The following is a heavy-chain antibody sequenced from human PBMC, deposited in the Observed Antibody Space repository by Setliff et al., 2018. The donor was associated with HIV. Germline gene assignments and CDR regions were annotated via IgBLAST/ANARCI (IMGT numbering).Heavy chain of an antibody. D-gene: IGHD3-22*01. J-gene: IGHJ3*02. V-gene: IGHV3-66*01. CDR3: ARDHKYYDSSDWVVGFDI. CDR2: IYSDGRT. CDR1: GFTVSRNY. Sequence: GGSLRLSCAASGFTVSRNYMRWVRQAQGKGLEWFSIIYSDGRTYYAASVKGRFTISRENSKTRLYLQMNRLRAEDTALYYCARDHKYYDSSDWVVGFDIWGQGTMVTVSS.